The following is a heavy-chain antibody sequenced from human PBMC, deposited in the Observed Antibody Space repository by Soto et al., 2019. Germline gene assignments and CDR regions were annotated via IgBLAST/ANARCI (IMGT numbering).Heavy chain of an antibody. CDR3: AISYSYNRNGFEP. CDR1: GGTINSVDYF. D-gene: IGHD1-20*01. Sequence: PSETLSLTCSVSGGTINSVDYFWSWIRQPPGKGLEWIGSIFYTGSTYYSPSLKSRASMSMDTSKNQFSLRLRSLTAADTAVYYGAISYSYNRNGFEPWCQATRVPGPS. J-gene: IGHJ5*02. V-gene: IGHV4-30-4*01. CDR2: IFYTGST.